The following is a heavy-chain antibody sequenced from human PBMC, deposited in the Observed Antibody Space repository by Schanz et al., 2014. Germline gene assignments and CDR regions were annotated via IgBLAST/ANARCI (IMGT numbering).Heavy chain of an antibody. D-gene: IGHD3-10*01. CDR2: IYNSGKT. V-gene: IGHV4-4*07. Sequence: QVQLQESGPALVKPSETLSLTCPVSGGSISSEYWSWIRQPAGKGLEWIGRIYNSGKTNYNPSLVSRVSMSVDTSKKQLSLKLRSVSAADTAVYYCARVVLGGDAFDIWGQGTMVTVSS. J-gene: IGHJ3*02. CDR3: ARVVLGGDAFDI. CDR1: GGSISSEY.